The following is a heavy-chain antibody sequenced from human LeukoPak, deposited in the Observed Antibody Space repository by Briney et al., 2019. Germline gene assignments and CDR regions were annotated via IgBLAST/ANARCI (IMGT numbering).Heavy chain of an antibody. V-gene: IGHV3-11*06. CDR3: ARANLKIAAAGPIDY. J-gene: IGHJ4*02. D-gene: IGHD6-13*01. CDR1: GFTFGDYY. Sequence: GGSLRLSCAASGFTFGDYYMSWIRQAPGKGLEWVSYISSSSSYTNYADSVKGRFTISRDNAKNSLYLQMNSLRAEDTAVYYCARANLKIAAAGPIDYWGQGTLVTVSS. CDR2: ISSSSSYT.